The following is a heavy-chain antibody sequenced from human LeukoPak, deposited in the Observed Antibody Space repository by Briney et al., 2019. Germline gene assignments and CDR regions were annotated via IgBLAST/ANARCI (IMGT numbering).Heavy chain of an antibody. CDR2: ISGSGAST. V-gene: IGHV3-23*01. J-gene: IGHJ3*02. CDR3: ATRRVQATVTTYAFEI. Sequence: GGSLRLYCAASGFTSSNYAMSWVRQAPGKGLEWVSGISGSGASTYYADSVKGRFTISRDNSKNTLYLQMNSLRAEDTAVDYCATRRVQATVTTYAFEIWGQGTMVTVSS. D-gene: IGHD4-17*01. CDR1: GFTSSNYA.